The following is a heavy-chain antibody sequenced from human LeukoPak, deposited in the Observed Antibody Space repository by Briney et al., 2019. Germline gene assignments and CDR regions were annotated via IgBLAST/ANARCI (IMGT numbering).Heavy chain of an antibody. CDR2: IKQDGSER. J-gene: IGHJ4*02. V-gene: IGHV3-7*01. D-gene: IGHD6-19*01. CDR3: AGSGWQVYLDY. Sequence: PGGSLRLSCAASGFTFTTFWMSWVRQAPGKGLEWVANIKQDGSERYYVDSVKGRFTIFRDNAKNSLYLQMNSLSAEDTGVYYCAGSGWQVYLDYWGQGALVTVSS. CDR1: GFTFTTFW.